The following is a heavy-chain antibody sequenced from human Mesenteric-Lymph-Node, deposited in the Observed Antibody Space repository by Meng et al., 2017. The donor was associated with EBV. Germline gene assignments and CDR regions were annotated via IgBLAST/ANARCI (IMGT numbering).Heavy chain of an antibody. CDR3: ASAQCSGGGCPGGS. CDR2: IYHSGIT. V-gene: IGHV4-4*02. CDR1: GGSISSSNW. D-gene: IGHD2-15*01. J-gene: IGHJ5*02. Sequence: GEVQESVPGLVNHSGTLSLTCSVSGGSISSSNWWSWVRQPPGKGLEWIGEIYHSGITNYNPSLSSRVTMSVDKSKNQFSLNLISLTAADTAVYYCASAQCSGGGCPGGSWGQGTLVTVSS.